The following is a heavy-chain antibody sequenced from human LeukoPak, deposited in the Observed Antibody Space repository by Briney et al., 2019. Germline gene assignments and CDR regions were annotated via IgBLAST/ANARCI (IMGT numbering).Heavy chain of an antibody. CDR2: IYYSGST. CDR1: GGSISSYY. J-gene: IGHJ4*02. V-gene: IGHV4-59*12. Sequence: PSETLSLTCTVSGGSISSYYWSWIRQPPGKGLERIGYIYYSGSTNYNPSLKSRVTISVDTSKSQFSLKLTSVTAADTAVYYCARVRGSTFYIHYWGRGTLVTVSS. D-gene: IGHD2/OR15-2a*01. CDR3: ARVRGSTFYIHY.